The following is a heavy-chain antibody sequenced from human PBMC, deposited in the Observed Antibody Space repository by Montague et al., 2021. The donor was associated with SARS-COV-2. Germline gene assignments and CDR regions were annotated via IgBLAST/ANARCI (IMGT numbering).Heavy chain of an antibody. J-gene: IGHJ4*02. D-gene: IGHD6-19*01. V-gene: IGHV4-61*01. CDR2: MYYTGHT. Sequence: SETLSLTCTVSVASVASGSFYWSWIRQPAGKGLEWIGYMYYTGHTNYNPSLKSRVTMPVDPSKNQFSLTLTSVTAADTAVYYCARSRANVPSRQCFDYWGQGALVTVSS. CDR1: VASVASGSFY. CDR3: ARSRANVPSRQCFDY.